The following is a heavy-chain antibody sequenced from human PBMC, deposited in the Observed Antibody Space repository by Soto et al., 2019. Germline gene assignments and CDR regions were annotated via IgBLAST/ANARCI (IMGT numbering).Heavy chain of an antibody. CDR1: GGSISSGGYY. V-gene: IGHV4-31*03. Sequence: SETLSLTCTVSGGSISSGGYYWSWIRQHPGKGLEWIGYIYYSGSTYYNPSLKSRVTISVDTSKNQFSLKLSSVTAADTAVYYCARAISYYDILTGYSPPIPSREYYYYGMDVWGQGTTVTVSS. CDR3: ARAISYYDILTGYSPPIPSREYYYYGMDV. CDR2: IYYSGST. J-gene: IGHJ6*02. D-gene: IGHD3-9*01.